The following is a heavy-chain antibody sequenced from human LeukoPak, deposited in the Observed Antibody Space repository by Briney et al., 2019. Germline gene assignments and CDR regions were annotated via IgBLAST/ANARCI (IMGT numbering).Heavy chain of an antibody. CDR3: ARDGSDYDIDY. D-gene: IGHD4-17*01. CDR1: GFTFSSYG. J-gene: IGHJ4*02. V-gene: IGHV3-33*01. Sequence: GRSLRLSCAASGFTFSSYGMHWVRQAPGKGLEWVALIWYDGSNKYYADSVKGRFTISRDNSKNTLYLQMNSLRPEDTALYYCARDGSDYDIDYWGQGTLVTVPS. CDR2: IWYDGSNK.